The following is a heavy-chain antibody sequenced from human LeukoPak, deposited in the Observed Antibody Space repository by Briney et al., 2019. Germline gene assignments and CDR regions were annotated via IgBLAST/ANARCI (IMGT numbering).Heavy chain of an antibody. CDR2: VSANSDNI. J-gene: IGHJ4*02. Sequence: GGSLRLSSVGSGFAFSSYHLSWVRQIPGKGLEWLSVVSANSDNIYHEDSVKRRFTIFIDNSKDTLYLQMNGLRSEDSALYYCANLQKVNYKATFWGQGTLVTVSS. D-gene: IGHD3-10*01. CDR1: GFAFSSYH. CDR3: ANLQKVNYKATF. V-gene: IGHV3-23*01.